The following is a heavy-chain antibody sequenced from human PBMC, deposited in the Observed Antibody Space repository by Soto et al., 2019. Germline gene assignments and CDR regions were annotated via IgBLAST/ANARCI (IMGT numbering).Heavy chain of an antibody. Sequence: EVQLLESGGGLVQPGGSLRLSCEASGFTFSSYAMSWVRQAPGKGLEWVSGISGSGGYTYYADSVKGRFTISRDNSKNTLYLQMNSLRAEDTAVYYCATLGRGTFGEDYWGQGTLVTVSS. J-gene: IGHJ4*02. CDR3: ATLGRGTFGEDY. D-gene: IGHD3-10*01. CDR1: GFTFSSYA. V-gene: IGHV3-23*01. CDR2: ISGSGGYT.